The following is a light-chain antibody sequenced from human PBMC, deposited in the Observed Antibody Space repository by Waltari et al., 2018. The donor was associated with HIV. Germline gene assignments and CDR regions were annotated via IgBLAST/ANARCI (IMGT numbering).Light chain of an antibody. Sequence: SYVLTQPPTVSVAPGQTARITCGGHNIGSKTVHWSQQRPGQAPVLVVFDDRDRPSGIPERFSGSSSGNTATLTISRVEAGHEADYYCQVWDSSANGVFGGGTKLTVL. CDR3: QVWDSSANGV. V-gene: IGLV3-21*02. CDR1: NIGSKT. CDR2: DDR. J-gene: IGLJ2*01.